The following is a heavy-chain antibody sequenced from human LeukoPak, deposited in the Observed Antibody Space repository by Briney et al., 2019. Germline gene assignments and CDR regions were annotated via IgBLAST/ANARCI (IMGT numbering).Heavy chain of an antibody. CDR3: ARHAAVVRAFDI. CDR1: GGSISSSSYY. D-gene: IGHD4-23*01. V-gene: IGHV4-39*01. CDR2: IYYSGST. Sequence: SETLSLTCTVSGGSISSSSYYWGWIRQPPGKGLEWIGSIYYSGSTYYNPSLKSRVTISVDTSKNQFSLKLSSVTAADTAVYYCARHAAVVRAFDIWGQGTMVTVSS. J-gene: IGHJ3*02.